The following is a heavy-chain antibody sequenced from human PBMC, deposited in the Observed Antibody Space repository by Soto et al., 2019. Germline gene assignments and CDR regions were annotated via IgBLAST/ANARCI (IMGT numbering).Heavy chain of an antibody. V-gene: IGHV4-30-4*01. D-gene: IGHD2-8*01. CDR2: IYYSGTT. J-gene: IGHJ6*02. CDR3: ARDGGFCTNGGRPVYYYYGMDV. CDR1: GCSISSGEYY. Sequence: SETLSLTCTVSGCSISSGEYYWSWIRQPPGEGLEWIGNIYYSGTTYNNPSLKSRVTISVDTSNNQFSLKLSSVTAADTAVYYCARDGGFCTNGGRPVYYYYGMDVWGQGTTVTVS.